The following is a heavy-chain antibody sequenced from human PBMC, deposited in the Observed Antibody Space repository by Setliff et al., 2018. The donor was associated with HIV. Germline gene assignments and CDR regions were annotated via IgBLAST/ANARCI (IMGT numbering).Heavy chain of an antibody. CDR3: ARGRLRTVTSLIKKRASYTWLDP. V-gene: IGHV4-39*02. J-gene: IGHJ5*02. CDR1: GVPIGTTGYY. Sequence: PSETLSLTCLVSGVPIGTTGYYWGWIRQPPGKTLEWIGSISYSGNSLYNSEKTYYNPSLKSRTTISVDTSKNHVSLKLTSVSAADTAVYYCARGRLRTVTSLIKKRASYTWLDPWGQGTLVTVSS. D-gene: IGHD3-16*01. CDR2: ISYSGNSLYNSEKT.